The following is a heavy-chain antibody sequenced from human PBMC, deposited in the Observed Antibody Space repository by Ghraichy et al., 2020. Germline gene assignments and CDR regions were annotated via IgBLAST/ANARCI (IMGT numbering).Heavy chain of an antibody. CDR1: GGSISIANYY. D-gene: IGHD1-1*01. CDR2: ISYSGHT. J-gene: IGHJ4*02. Sequence: SETLSLTCTVSGGSISIANYYWGWIRQSPGPGLEWIGSISYSGHTFFNPSLKSRVTLSVDTSRNQFSLKLTSVTAADTAVYYCARLSATTDFDYWGQGTLFTVSS. CDR3: ARLSATTDFDY. V-gene: IGHV4-39*01.